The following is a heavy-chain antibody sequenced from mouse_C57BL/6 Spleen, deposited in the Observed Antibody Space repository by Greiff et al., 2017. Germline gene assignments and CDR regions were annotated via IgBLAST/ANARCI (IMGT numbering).Heavy chain of an antibody. CDR1: GYTFTSYW. V-gene: IGHV1-69*01. CDR3: ARCYGSRDYAMDY. Sequence: QVQLQQSGAELVMPGASVKLSCKASGYTFTSYWMHWVKQRPGQGLEWIGEIDPSDSYTNYNQKFKGKSTLTVDKSSSTAYMQLSSLTSEDSAVYYCARCYGSRDYAMDYWGQGTSVTVSS. J-gene: IGHJ4*01. D-gene: IGHD1-1*01. CDR2: IDPSDSYT.